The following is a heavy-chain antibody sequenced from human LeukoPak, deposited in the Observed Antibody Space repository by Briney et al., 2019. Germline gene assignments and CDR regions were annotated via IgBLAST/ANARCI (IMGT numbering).Heavy chain of an antibody. V-gene: IGHV1-69*04. Sequence: SVKVSCKASGGTFSSYAITWVRQAPGQGLEWMGRIIPILGLANYAQKFQDRVTMTRDTSTSTVYMELSSLRSEDTAVYYCARESSGGYFDYWGQGTLVTVSS. D-gene: IGHD2-15*01. J-gene: IGHJ4*02. CDR3: ARESSGGYFDY. CDR2: IIPILGLA. CDR1: GGTFSSYA.